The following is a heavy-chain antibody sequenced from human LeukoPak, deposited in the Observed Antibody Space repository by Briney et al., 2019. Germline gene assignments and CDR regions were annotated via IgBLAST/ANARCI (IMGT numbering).Heavy chain of an antibody. V-gene: IGHV3-53*01. CDR3: AREVGGKKFDY. CDR2: IYSGGST. Sequence: PGRSLRLSCAASGFTVSSNYMSWVRQAPGKGLEWVSVIYSGGSTYYADSVKGRFTISRDNSKNTLYLQMNSLRAEDTAVYYCAREVGGKKFDYWGQGTLVTVSS. J-gene: IGHJ4*02. CDR1: GFTVSSNY.